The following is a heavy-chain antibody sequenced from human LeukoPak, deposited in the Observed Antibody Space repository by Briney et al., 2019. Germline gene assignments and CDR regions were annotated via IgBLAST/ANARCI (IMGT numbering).Heavy chain of an antibody. Sequence: GGSLRLSCAASGFTFSSYAMSWVRQAPGKGLEWVAVISYDGSNKYYADSVKGRFTISRDNSKNTLYLQMNSLRAEDTAVYYCATHLGPSGRRLDAFDIWGQGTMVTVSS. D-gene: IGHD1-26*01. CDR3: ATHLGPSGRRLDAFDI. CDR2: ISYDGSNK. J-gene: IGHJ3*02. CDR1: GFTFSSYA. V-gene: IGHV3-30-3*01.